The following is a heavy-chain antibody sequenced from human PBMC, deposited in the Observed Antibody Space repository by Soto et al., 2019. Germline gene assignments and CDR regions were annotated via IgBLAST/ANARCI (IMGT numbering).Heavy chain of an antibody. CDR2: ISGSGGST. V-gene: IGHV3-23*01. D-gene: IGHD6-13*01. Sequence: EVQLLESGGGLVQPGGSLRLSCAASGFTFSSYAMSWVRQAPGKGLEWVSAISGSGGSTYYADSVKGPVTIPRGNSKNTLYLQMNSLRAEDTAVYYCAKVLAGAAAGEKLDYWGQGTLVTVSS. CDR1: GFTFSSYA. J-gene: IGHJ4*02. CDR3: AKVLAGAAAGEKLDY.